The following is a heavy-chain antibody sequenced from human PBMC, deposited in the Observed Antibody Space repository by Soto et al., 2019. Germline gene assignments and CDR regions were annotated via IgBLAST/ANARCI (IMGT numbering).Heavy chain of an antibody. J-gene: IGHJ6*02. Sequence: SETLSLTCTVSGGSISSGGYYWSWIRQHPGKGLEWIGYIYYSGSTYYNPSLKSRVTISVDTSKNQFSLKLSSVTAADTAVYYCASLGSGYYYYYGMDVWGQGTTVTVSS. CDR2: IYYSGST. CDR3: ASLGSGYYYYYGMDV. D-gene: IGHD3-10*01. V-gene: IGHV4-31*03. CDR1: GGSISSGGYY.